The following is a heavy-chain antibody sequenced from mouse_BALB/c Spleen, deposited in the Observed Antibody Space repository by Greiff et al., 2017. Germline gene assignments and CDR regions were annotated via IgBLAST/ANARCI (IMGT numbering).Heavy chain of an antibody. V-gene: IGHV5-6-3*01. D-gene: IGHD2-3*01. CDR1: GFTFSSYG. Sequence: DVMLVESGGGLVQPGGSLKLSCAASGFTFSSYGMSWVRQTPDKRLELVATINSNGGSTYYPDSVKGRFTISRDNAKNTLYLQMSSLKSEDTAMYYCASGYDGYNYYAMDYWGQGTSVTVSS. CDR2: INSNGGST. J-gene: IGHJ4*01. CDR3: ASGYDGYNYYAMDY.